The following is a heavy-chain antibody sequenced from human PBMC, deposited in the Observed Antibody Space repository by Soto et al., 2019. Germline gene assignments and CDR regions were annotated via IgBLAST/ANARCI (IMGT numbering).Heavy chain of an antibody. CDR3: AGLGMVAAHREFDP. D-gene: IGHD2-15*01. CDR2: INQSGRP. V-gene: IGHV4-4*02. J-gene: IGHJ5*02. Sequence: QVQLQESGPGLVKPSGTLSLTCAVSSGTISSSNWWTWVRQPPGKGLEWIGEINQSGRPNYNPPLRSRVTISVDKSKSQFFLKLSSVTAADTAIYYCAGLGMVAAHREFDPWGQGTLVTVSS. CDR1: SGTISSSNW.